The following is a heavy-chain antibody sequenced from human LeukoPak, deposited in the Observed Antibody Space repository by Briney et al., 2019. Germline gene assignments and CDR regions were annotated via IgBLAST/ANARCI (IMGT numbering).Heavy chain of an antibody. CDR3: ARDLVTVTKGFDI. V-gene: IGHV4-59*11. CDR1: GDSFSSHY. CDR2: ISYIGST. D-gene: IGHD4-17*01. Sequence: SETMSLTCVVSGDSFSSHYWTWIRQSPGKGLEWIGYISYIGSTNYNPSLKSRVSISIDTSKNQFSLKLRSVTAADTAVYYCARDLVTVTKGFDIWGQGTMVSVSS. J-gene: IGHJ3*02.